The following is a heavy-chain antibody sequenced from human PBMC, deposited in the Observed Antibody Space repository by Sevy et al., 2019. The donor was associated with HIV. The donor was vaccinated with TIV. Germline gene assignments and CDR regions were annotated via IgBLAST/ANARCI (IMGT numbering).Heavy chain of an antibody. CDR3: ARGGDILTGSVPDY. CDR1: GGSFSGYY. CDR2: INHSGST. J-gene: IGHJ4*02. V-gene: IGHV4-34*01. Sequence: SENLSLTCAVYGGSFSGYYWSWIRQPPGKGLEWIGEINHSGSTNYNPSIKSRVTISVDTSKNQFSLKLSSVTAADTAVYYCARGGDILTGSVPDYWGQGTLVTVSS. D-gene: IGHD3-9*01.